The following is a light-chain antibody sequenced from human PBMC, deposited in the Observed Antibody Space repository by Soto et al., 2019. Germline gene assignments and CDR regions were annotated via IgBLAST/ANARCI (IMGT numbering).Light chain of an antibody. Sequence: QSVLTQPPSGSGAPGPRVTISCTGSSSNIGAGYDVHWYQQLPGTAPKLFIYGNSNRPSGVPDRFSGYKSGTSASLAITGLQAEHEADDCYQYYASSLSGWVFGGGTKLTVL. J-gene: IGLJ3*02. CDR2: GNS. V-gene: IGLV1-40*01. CDR3: QYYASSLSGWV. CDR1: SSNIGAGYD.